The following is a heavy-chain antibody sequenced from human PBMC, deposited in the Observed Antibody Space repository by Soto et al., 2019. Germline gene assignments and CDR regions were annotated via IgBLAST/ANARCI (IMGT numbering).Heavy chain of an antibody. CDR2: IDPSDSYT. CDR1: GYSFTSYW. Sequence: GESLKISCKGSGYSFTSYWISWVRQMPGKGLEWMGRIDPSDSYTNYSPSFQGHVTISADKSISTAYLQWSSLKASDTAMYYCARGGYCSSTSCYDPQTHFDYWGQGTLVTVSS. CDR3: ARGGYCSSTSCYDPQTHFDY. D-gene: IGHD2-2*01. V-gene: IGHV5-10-1*01. J-gene: IGHJ4*02.